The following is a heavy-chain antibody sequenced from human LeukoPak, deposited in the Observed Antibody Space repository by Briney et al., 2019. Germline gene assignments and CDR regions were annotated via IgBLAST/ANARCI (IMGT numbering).Heavy chain of an antibody. CDR2: ISYDGSNK. CDR1: GFTFSSYG. V-gene: IGHV3-30*18. Sequence: GGSLRLSRAASGFTFSSYGMHWVRQAPGKGLEWVAVISYDGSNKYYADSVKGRFTISRDNSKNTLHLQMNSLRAEDTAVYYCAKDSFSRNGVYDAFDVWGQGTMVTVSS. CDR3: AKDSFSRNGVYDAFDV. J-gene: IGHJ3*01. D-gene: IGHD2-8*01.